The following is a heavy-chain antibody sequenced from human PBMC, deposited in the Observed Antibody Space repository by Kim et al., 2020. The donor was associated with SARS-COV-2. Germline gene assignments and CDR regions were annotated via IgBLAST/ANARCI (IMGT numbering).Heavy chain of an antibody. Sequence: ASVKVSCKASGYTYTSYAMHWVRQAPGQRLEWMGWINAGNGNTKYSQKIQGRVTITRDTSASTAYMELSSLRSEDTAVYYCARDGSPEYYFDYWGQGTLVTVSS. CDR3: ARDGSPEYYFDY. V-gene: IGHV1-3*01. J-gene: IGHJ4*02. CDR2: INAGNGNT. D-gene: IGHD1-26*01. CDR1: GYTYTSYA.